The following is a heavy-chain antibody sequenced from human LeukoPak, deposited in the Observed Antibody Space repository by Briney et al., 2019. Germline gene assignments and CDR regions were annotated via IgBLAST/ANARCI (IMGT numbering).Heavy chain of an antibody. D-gene: IGHD3-22*01. CDR1: GFTFSSYA. V-gene: IGHV3-23*01. J-gene: IGHJ4*02. Sequence: SGGSLRLSCAASGFTFSSYAMSWVRQAPGKGLEWVSAISGSGGSTYYADSVKGRFTISRDNSKNTLYLQMNSLRAEDTAVYYCAKVYRGWLSPSFDYWGQGTLVTVSS. CDR3: AKVYRGWLSPSFDY. CDR2: ISGSGGST.